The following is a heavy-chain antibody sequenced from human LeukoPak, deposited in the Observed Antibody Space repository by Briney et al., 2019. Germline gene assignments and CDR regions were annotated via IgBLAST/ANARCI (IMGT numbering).Heavy chain of an antibody. Sequence: GGSLRLSCAASGFTFSNAWMSWVRQAPGKGLEWVGRIKSKTDGGTTDYAAPVKGRFTMSRDESKKRLYLKMNRLRNEDTALYYCTTDPDCGGDCYEYFQHWGQGTLVTVSS. J-gene: IGHJ1*01. D-gene: IGHD2-21*01. CDR1: GFTFSNAW. CDR2: IKSKTDGGTT. V-gene: IGHV3-15*01. CDR3: TTDPDCGGDCYEYFQH.